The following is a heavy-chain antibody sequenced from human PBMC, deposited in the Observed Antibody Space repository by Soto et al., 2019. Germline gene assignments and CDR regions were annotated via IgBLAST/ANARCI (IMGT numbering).Heavy chain of an antibody. V-gene: IGHV3-23*01. CDR1: GFTFRSYA. Sequence: ELRLLESGGGLIQPGGSLRLSCVASGFTFRSYAMSWVRQAPGTGLEWVSTISGSGDTTYYADSLKGRFTISRDNSKNTLYLQMNSLRAEDTAIYFCAKIDRLPATFFVGAFDIWGQGTKVTVSS. CDR2: ISGSGDTT. CDR3: AKIDRLPATFFVGAFDI. D-gene: IGHD2-15*01. J-gene: IGHJ3*02.